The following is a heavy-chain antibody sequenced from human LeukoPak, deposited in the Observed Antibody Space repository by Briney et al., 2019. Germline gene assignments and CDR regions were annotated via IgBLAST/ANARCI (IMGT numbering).Heavy chain of an antibody. CDR2: ISSSSSTI. CDR1: GFTFSSYG. J-gene: IGHJ6*04. Sequence: GGSLRLSCAASGFTFSSYGMTWVRQAPGKGLEWVSYISSSSSTIYYADSVKGRFTISRDNSKNTLYLQMNSLRAEDTAVYYCAELGITMIGGVWGKGTTVTISS. CDR3: AELGITMIGGV. D-gene: IGHD3-10*02. V-gene: IGHV3-48*01.